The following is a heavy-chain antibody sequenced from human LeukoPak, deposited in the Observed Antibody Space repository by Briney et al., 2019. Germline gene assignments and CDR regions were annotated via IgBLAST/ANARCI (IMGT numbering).Heavy chain of an antibody. Sequence: SVKVSCKASGGTFSSYAISWVRQAPGQGLEWMGRIIPIFGTANYAQKFQGRVTITADESTSTAYMELSSLRSEDTAVYYCARLPRGSYLGYYYYYYGMDVWGQGTTVTVSS. V-gene: IGHV1-69*15. CDR3: ARLPRGSYLGYYYYYYGMDV. CDR1: GGTFSSYA. D-gene: IGHD1-26*01. J-gene: IGHJ6*02. CDR2: IIPIFGTA.